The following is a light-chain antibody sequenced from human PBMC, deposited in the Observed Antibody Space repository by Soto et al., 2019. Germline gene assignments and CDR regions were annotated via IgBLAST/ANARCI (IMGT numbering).Light chain of an antibody. J-gene: IGLJ1*01. CDR1: SSDVGNYNF. CDR3: QSYDSGVTGSV. CDR2: EVT. V-gene: IGLV2-14*01. Sequence: QSVLTQPASVSGSPGQSITIFCTGTSSDVGNYNFVSWYRHHPGRAPQVIIYEVTNRPSGVSSRFSGSKSANTALLTISGLQPEDEGDYYCQSYDSGVTGSVFGTGTKVTVL.